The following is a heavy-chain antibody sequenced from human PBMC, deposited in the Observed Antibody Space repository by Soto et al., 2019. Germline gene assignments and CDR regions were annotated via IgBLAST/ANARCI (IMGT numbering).Heavy chain of an antibody. V-gene: IGHV4-59*12. CDR3: ARSFGQSGYAHS. D-gene: IGHD3-3*01. J-gene: IGHJ4*02. CDR1: GGSISNYY. CDR2: IYYSGST. Sequence: PSETLSLTCTVSGGSISNYYWSWIRQPPGKGLEWIGYIYYSGSTNYNPSLKSRVTISVDTSKNQFSLNLNSVTAADTAVYYCARSFGQSGYAHSWGQGTLVPVSS.